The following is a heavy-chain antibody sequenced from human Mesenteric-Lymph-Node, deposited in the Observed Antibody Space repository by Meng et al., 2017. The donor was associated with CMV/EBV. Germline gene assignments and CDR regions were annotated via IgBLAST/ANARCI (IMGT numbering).Heavy chain of an antibody. CDR3: AKSYTSSPRGYYFDY. D-gene: IGHD6-6*01. Sequence: GGSLSLFCAASGFSFSDYARNWVRQAPGKGLEWVSVISGSGGSPYYGDSVKGRFTISRDNSKNTLYLQMSSLRAEDTALYYCAKSYTSSPRGYYFDYWGQGTLVTVSS. CDR2: ISGSGGSP. J-gene: IGHJ4*02. V-gene: IGHV3-23*01. CDR1: GFSFSDYA.